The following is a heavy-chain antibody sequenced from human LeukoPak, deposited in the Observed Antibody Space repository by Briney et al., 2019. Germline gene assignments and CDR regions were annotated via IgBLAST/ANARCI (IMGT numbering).Heavy chain of an antibody. V-gene: IGHV3-49*04. J-gene: IGHJ4*02. CDR1: RFTFGDYA. D-gene: IGHD5-18*01. Sequence: RTGGSLRLSCTASRFTFGDYAMSWVRQAPGKGLEWVGFIRSKAYGGTTEYAASVKGRFTISRDDSKSIAYLQMNSLKTEDTAVYYCTRDFTGDTAMGLYGYLGQGNPVNVSP. CDR2: IRSKAYGGTT. CDR3: TRDFTGDTAMGLYGY.